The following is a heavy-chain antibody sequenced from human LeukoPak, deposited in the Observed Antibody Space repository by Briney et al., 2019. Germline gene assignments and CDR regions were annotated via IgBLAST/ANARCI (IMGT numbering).Heavy chain of an antibody. V-gene: IGHV3-30*03. Sequence: GGSLRLSCAASEFSVGSNYMTWVRQAPGKRLEWVAVISYDGSNKYYADSVKGRFTISRDNSKNTLYLQMNSLRAEDTAVYYCARDRNYYDSSGSGEFDYWGQGTLVTVSS. CDR1: EFSVGSNY. D-gene: IGHD3-22*01. CDR2: ISYDGSNK. CDR3: ARDRNYYDSSGSGEFDY. J-gene: IGHJ4*02.